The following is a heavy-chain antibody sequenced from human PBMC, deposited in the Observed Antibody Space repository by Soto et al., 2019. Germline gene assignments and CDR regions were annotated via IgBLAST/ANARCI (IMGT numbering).Heavy chain of an antibody. V-gene: IGHV1-18*01. CDR3: ARDLYDYIWGSYRWFDY. CDR1: GYTFTSYG. CDR2: ISAYNGNT. Sequence: ASVKVSCKASGYTFTSYGISWVRQAPGQGLEWMGWISAYNGNTNYAQKLQGRVTMTTDTSTSTAYMELRSLRSDDTAVYYCARDLYDYIWGSYRWFDYWGQGTLVTVS. D-gene: IGHD3-16*02. J-gene: IGHJ4*02.